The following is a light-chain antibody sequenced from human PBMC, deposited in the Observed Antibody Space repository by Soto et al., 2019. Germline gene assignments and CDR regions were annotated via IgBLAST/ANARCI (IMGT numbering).Light chain of an antibody. V-gene: IGKV4-1*01. CDR2: WAS. CDR3: QQCYASQLT. J-gene: IGKJ4*01. CDR1: QSLLYSANNRNY. Sequence: DIVMTQSPDSLAGSLGERATINCKSSQSLLYSANNRNYLAWYQQKPRQPPKLLIYWASTRGSGVPDRFSGSGSGTDFTLTISSLQAEDVAVYYCQQCYASQLTFGGGTKLEI.